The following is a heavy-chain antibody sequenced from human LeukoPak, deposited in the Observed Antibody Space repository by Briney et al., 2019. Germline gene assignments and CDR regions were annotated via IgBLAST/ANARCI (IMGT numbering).Heavy chain of an antibody. CDR3: ARDSGYYDSSGYDIPRFDP. J-gene: IGHJ5*02. CDR2: IIPILGIA. V-gene: IGHV1-69*04. D-gene: IGHD3-22*01. CDR1: GGTFSSYA. Sequence: GASVKVSCKASGGTFSSYAISWVRQAPGQGLEWMGRIIPILGIANYAQKFQGRVTITADKSTSTAYMELSSLRSEDTAVYYWARDSGYYDSSGYDIPRFDPWGQGTLVTVSS.